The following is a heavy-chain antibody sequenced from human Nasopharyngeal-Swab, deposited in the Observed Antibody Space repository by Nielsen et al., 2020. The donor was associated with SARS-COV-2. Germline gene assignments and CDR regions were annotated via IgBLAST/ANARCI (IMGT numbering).Heavy chain of an antibody. CDR3: ARRRGSYYYDSSAYRNPGPYSPIDY. D-gene: IGHD3-22*01. J-gene: IGHJ4*02. V-gene: IGHV4-61*01. CDR2: IYYSGST. Sequence: SETLSLTCTVSGGSVSSGSYYWSWIRQPPGKGLEWIGYIYYSGSTNYNPSLKSRVTISVDTSKNQFSLKLSSVTAADTAVYYCARRRGSYYYDSSAYRNPGPYSPIDYWGQGTLVTVSS. CDR1: GGSVSSGSYY.